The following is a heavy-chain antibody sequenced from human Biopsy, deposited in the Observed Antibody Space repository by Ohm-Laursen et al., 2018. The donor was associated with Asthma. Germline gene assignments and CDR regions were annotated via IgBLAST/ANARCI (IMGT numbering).Heavy chain of an antibody. CDR1: GGTFSNFA. V-gene: IGHV1-69*13. CDR2: IMTVFGTT. Sequence: ASVKVSCKTPGGTFSNFAISWVRQAPGQGLEWLGGIMTVFGTTNYAQKFQGRVTITADESTSTAYMEVTSLRSEDTAIYYCARRQVGYSSGWSLLLKKIYYSGMDVWGQGTAVTVSS. CDR3: ARRQVGYSSGWSLLLKKIYYSGMDV. D-gene: IGHD6-19*01. J-gene: IGHJ6*02.